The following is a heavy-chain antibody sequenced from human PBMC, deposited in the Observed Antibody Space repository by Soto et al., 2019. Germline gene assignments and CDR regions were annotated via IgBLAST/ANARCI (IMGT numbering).Heavy chain of an antibody. Sequence: EVQLLESGGGLVQPGGSLRLSCAASGFTFSSYAMSWVRQAPGKGLEWVSAISGSGGSTYYADSVKGRFTISRDNSKNTLYLQMNSLRAEDTAVYYCAKATVVVTASTEDYYSYGMDVWGQGTTVTVSS. CDR1: GFTFSSYA. CDR2: ISGSGGST. J-gene: IGHJ6*02. CDR3: AKATVVVTASTEDYYSYGMDV. V-gene: IGHV3-23*01. D-gene: IGHD2-21*02.